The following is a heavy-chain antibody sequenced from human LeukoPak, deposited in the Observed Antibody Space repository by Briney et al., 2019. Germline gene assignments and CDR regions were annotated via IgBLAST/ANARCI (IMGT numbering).Heavy chain of an antibody. CDR1: GFTFSDYY. D-gene: IGHD2-2*01. CDR3: ATYCSSTSVYGMDV. CDR2: ISSSGSTI. Sequence: PGGSLRLSRAASGFTFSDYYMSWIRQAPGKGLEWVSYISSSGSTIYYADSVKGRFTISRDNAKNSLYLQMNSLRAEDTAVYYCATYCSSTSVYGMDVWGQGTTVTVSS. V-gene: IGHV3-11*01. J-gene: IGHJ6*02.